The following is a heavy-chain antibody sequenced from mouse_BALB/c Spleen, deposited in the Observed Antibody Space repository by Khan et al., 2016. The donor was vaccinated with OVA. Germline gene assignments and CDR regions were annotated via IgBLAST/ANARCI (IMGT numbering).Heavy chain of an antibody. CDR2: ISSGGSYT. V-gene: IGHV5-9-1*01. CDR3: SSVYLGYFDY. Sequence: EVELVESGGGLVSPGGSLKLSCEVSGFTFSTYAMSWIRQTPEKRLEWVATISSGGSYTYYSDNMKGRFTISRDNDKNNLYLQMSSLRYEDTAMYSCSSVYLGYFDYWGQGTTLTVSS. J-gene: IGHJ2*01. D-gene: IGHD1-1*01. CDR1: GFTFSTYA.